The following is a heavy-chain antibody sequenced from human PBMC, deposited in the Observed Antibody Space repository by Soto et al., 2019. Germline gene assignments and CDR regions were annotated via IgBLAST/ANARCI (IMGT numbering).Heavy chain of an antibody. CDR2: IIPTLTIP. CDR3: ASVAVAAPDDY. CDR1: GGTFSSLG. Sequence: QVQLVQSGAEVKKPGSSVKVSCKASGGTFSSLGISWVRQAPGQGLEWMGRIIPTLTIPNYAQKFQGRVTITADNLTNTAYMELTSLRSEDTAVYYCASVAVAAPDDYWGQGTLVTVSS. D-gene: IGHD6-19*01. V-gene: IGHV1-69*02. J-gene: IGHJ4*02.